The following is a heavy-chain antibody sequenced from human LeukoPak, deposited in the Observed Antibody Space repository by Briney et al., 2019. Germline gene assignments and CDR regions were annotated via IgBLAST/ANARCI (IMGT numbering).Heavy chain of an antibody. CDR1: GFTFSSYA. V-gene: IGHV3-23*01. CDR3: AKGSSSSWNYYFDY. CDR2: ISGSGGST. Sequence: GGSLRLSCAASGFTFSSYAMSWVRQAPGKGLEWVSAISGSGGSTYYADSVKGRFTISRDNSKNTLYLQMNSLRAEDTAAYYCAKGSSSSWNYYFDYWGQGTLVTVSS. D-gene: IGHD6-13*01. J-gene: IGHJ4*02.